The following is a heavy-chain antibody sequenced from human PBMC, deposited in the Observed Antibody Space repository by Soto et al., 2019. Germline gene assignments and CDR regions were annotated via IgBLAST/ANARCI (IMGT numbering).Heavy chain of an antibody. D-gene: IGHD5-12*01. CDR2: IIPIFGTA. Sequence: QVQLVQSGAEVKKPGSSVTVSCKASGGTFSSYTISWVRQAPGQGLEWMGGIIPIFGTANYAQKFQGGVTMAADESTSTAYMELSSLRSDDTAVYYCSRGNHRWLQVWYFDLWGRGTLVTVSS. CDR1: GGTFSSYT. J-gene: IGHJ2*01. CDR3: SRGNHRWLQVWYFDL. V-gene: IGHV1-69*12.